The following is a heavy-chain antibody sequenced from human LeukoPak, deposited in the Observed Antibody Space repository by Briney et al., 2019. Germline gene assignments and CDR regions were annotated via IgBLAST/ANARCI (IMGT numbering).Heavy chain of an antibody. CDR1: GGFISSNSAY. J-gene: IGHJ4*02. D-gene: IGHD3-22*01. CDR2: IYYSGTT. CDR3: AKVRRLTMIVVVKGYYFDY. V-gene: IGHV4-39*07. Sequence: SETLSLTCTVSGGFISSNSAYWSWIRQPPGKALEWIGNIYYSGTTYYNPSLQSRVTMSVDTSNNQFSLKLTSVTAADTAVYYCAKVRRLTMIVVVKGYYFDYWGQGTLVTVSS.